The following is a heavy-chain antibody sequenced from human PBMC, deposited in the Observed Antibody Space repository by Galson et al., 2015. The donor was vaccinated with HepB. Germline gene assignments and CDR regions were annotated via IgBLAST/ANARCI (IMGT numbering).Heavy chain of an antibody. V-gene: IGHV1-69*10. CDR1: GGTFSSYA. CDR2: IIPIFGIA. Sequence: SVKVSCKASGGTFSSYAISWVRQAPGQGLEWMGGIIPIFGIANYAQKFQGRVTITADKSTSTAYMELSSLRSEDTAVYYCARSTFYYDSSGYYYVVPYSQHWGQGTLVTVSS. D-gene: IGHD3-22*01. J-gene: IGHJ1*01. CDR3: ARSTFYYDSSGYYYVVPYSQH.